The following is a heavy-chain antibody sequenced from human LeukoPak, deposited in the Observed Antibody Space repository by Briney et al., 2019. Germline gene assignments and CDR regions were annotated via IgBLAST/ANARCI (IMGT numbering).Heavy chain of an antibody. J-gene: IGHJ6*03. Sequence: ASVKVSCKASGYSFTDKYMHWVRQAPGQGLEWMGWINPNSGGTNYAQKFQGRVTMTRDTSISTAYMELSRLRSDDTAVYYCARVKDRISMVRGVLSPQNYYYYYMDVWGKGTTVTVSS. V-gene: IGHV1-2*02. CDR2: INPNSGGT. CDR1: GYSFTDKY. D-gene: IGHD3-10*01. CDR3: ARVKDRISMVRGVLSPQNYYYYYMDV.